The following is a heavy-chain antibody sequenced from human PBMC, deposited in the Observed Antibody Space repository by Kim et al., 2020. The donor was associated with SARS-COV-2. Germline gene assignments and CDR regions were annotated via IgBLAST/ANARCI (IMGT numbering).Heavy chain of an antibody. CDR1: GFTFSSYG. V-gene: IGHV3-33*06. Sequence: GGSLRLSCAASGFTFSSYGMHWVRQAPGKGLEWVAVIWYDGSNKYYADSVKGRFTISRDNSKNTLYLQMNSLRAEDTAVYYCAKDIAGGADSSSWFDYWGQGTLVTVSS. J-gene: IGHJ4*02. D-gene: IGHD6-13*01. CDR3: AKDIAGGADSSSWFDY. CDR2: IWYDGSNK.